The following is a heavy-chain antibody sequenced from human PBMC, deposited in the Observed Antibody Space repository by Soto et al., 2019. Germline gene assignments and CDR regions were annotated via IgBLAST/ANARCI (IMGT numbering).Heavy chain of an antibody. J-gene: IGHJ6*02. V-gene: IGHV4-61*01. CDR1: GGSVSSGSYY. Sequence: SETLSLTCTVSGGSVSSGSYYWSWIRQPPGKGLEWIGYIYYSGSTNYNPSLKSRVTISVDTSKNQFSLKLSSVTAADTAVYYCARGDHYDILTGYVKILLYYHYAMDVWGQGTTVSVSS. D-gene: IGHD3-9*01. CDR3: ARGDHYDILTGYVKILLYYHYAMDV. CDR2: IYYSGST.